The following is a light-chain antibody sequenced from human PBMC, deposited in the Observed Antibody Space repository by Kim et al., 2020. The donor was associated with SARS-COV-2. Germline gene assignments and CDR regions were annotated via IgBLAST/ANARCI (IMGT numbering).Light chain of an antibody. J-gene: IGKJ4*01. CDR3: QQYSSYPLT. V-gene: IGKV1-16*01. CDR2: GAS. Sequence: ESVGDRVTITCRASQDINNDLAWLQQRPGKAPKPLIFGASSLESGVPSRFSGCASATDFTLTIDILQPEGFATYYCQQYSSYPLTFGGGTKVDIK. CDR1: QDINND.